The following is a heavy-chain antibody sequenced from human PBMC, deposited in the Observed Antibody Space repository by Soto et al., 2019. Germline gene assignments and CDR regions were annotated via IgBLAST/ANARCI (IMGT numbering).Heavy chain of an antibody. CDR2: IDPSDSYT. Sequence: PGESLKISCKGSVYSFTSYWISWVRQMPGKGLEWMGRIDPSDSYTNYSPSFQGHVTISADKSISTAYLQWSSLKASDTAMYYCASNYDILTGHYGMDVWGQGTTVTVSS. J-gene: IGHJ6*02. CDR1: VYSFTSYW. D-gene: IGHD3-9*01. CDR3: ASNYDILTGHYGMDV. V-gene: IGHV5-10-1*01.